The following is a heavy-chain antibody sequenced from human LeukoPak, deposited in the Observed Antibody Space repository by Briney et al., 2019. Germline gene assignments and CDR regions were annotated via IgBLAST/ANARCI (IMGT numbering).Heavy chain of an antibody. CDR3: AKDLYYYDSSGSNAYFDY. D-gene: IGHD3-22*01. J-gene: IGHJ4*02. CDR1: GFTLRSYW. CDR2: ISGSGGST. Sequence: GGSLRLSCAASGFTLRSYWMHWVRQAPGKGLEWVSAISGSGGSTYYADSVKGRFTISRDNSKNTLYLQMNSLRAEDTAVYYCAKDLYYYDSSGSNAYFDYWGQGTLVTVSS. V-gene: IGHV3-23*01.